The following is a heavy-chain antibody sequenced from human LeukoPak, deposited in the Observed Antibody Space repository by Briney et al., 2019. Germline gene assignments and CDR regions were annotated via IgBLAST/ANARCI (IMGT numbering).Heavy chain of an antibody. CDR3: ARGPTMKMDV. J-gene: IGHJ6*04. V-gene: IGHV4-34*01. Sequence: SETLSLTCRVYGGSFSGYYWSWIRQSPGRRLEWLGEINHSGSTNYHPSLRSRLTISVDKSNNKFSLNMTSVTAADTAVYYCARGPTMKMDVWGKGTTVTVSS. CDR2: INHSGST. CDR1: GGSFSGYY. D-gene: IGHD3-22*01.